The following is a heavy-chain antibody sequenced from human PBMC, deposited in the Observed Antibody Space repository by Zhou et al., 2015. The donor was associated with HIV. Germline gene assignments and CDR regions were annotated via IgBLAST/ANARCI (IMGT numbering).Heavy chain of an antibody. D-gene: IGHD3-22*01. CDR2: INPNSGGT. V-gene: IGHV1-2*02. CDR1: GYTFTVYY. J-gene: IGHJ3*02. Sequence: QVQLVQSGAEVKKPGASVKVSCKASGYTFTVYYIHWVRQAPGQGLEWMGWINPNSGGTNYAQKFQGRVTMTRDTSTSTAYMELTRLRSDDAAVYYCSHDSSGYKAFDIWGQGTMVTVSS. CDR3: SHDSSGYKAFDI.